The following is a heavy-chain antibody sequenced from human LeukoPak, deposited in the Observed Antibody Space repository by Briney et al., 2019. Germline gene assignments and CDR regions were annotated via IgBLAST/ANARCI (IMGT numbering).Heavy chain of an antibody. CDR2: IRYDGSNE. Sequence: GGSLRLSCAASGFTFSDYAMHWVRQAPGKGLEWVAFIRYDGSNEYYADSVKGRFTISRDNSKNTLYLHMNSLRAEDTAVYYCAKDGCSSTSCYGDYWGQGTLVTASS. CDR1: GFTFSDYA. J-gene: IGHJ4*02. D-gene: IGHD2-2*01. CDR3: AKDGCSSTSCYGDY. V-gene: IGHV3-30*02.